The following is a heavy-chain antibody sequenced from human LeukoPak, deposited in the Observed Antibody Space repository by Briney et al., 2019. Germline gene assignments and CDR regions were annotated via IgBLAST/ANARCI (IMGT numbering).Heavy chain of an antibody. CDR1: GGSISSSSYS. V-gene: IGHV4-39*07. CDR2: SSYSGST. D-gene: IGHD5-24*01. CDR3: ARPRHGYKYYFDY. J-gene: IGHJ4*02. Sequence: PSETLSLTCTVSGGSISSSSYSWGWIRQPPGKGLEYIGSSSYSGSTYYNPSLKSRVTISIDTSKNQFSLKLNSVTAADTAVYYCARPRHGYKYYFDYWGQGTLVTVSS.